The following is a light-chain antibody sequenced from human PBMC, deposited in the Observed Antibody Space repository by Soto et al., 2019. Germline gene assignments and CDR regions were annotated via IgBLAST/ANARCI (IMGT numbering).Light chain of an antibody. CDR2: GAS. CDR3: QQYGDSTGWT. V-gene: IGKV3-20*01. CDR1: QSVSSDF. Sequence: EIVLTQSPGTLSLSPGERTTLSCRASQSVSSDFLAWYQQKPGQAPRLLIYGASSRATGIPDRFSGSGSGTDFTLTISRLEPEDFAVYYCQQYGDSTGWTFGQGTKVDIK. J-gene: IGKJ1*01.